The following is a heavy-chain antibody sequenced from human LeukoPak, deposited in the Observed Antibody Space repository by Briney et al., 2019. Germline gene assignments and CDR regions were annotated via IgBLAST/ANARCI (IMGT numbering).Heavy chain of an antibody. CDR2: IYYSGST. Sequence: PSETLSLTCTVSGGSISSGGYYWSWIRQHPGKGLEWIGYIYYSGSTYYNPSLKSRVTISVDTSKNQFSLKLSSVTASDTAVYYCARRGAVYGGNDFDYWGQGTLVTVSS. CDR1: GGSISSGGYY. D-gene: IGHD4-23*01. V-gene: IGHV4-31*03. CDR3: ARRGAVYGGNDFDY. J-gene: IGHJ4*02.